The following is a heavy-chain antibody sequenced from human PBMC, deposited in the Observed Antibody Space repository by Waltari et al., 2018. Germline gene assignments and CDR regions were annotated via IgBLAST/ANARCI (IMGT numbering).Heavy chain of an antibody. V-gene: IGHV4-34*01. Sequence: SFSGYYWSWIRQPPGKGLEWIGEINHSGSTNYNPSLKSRVTISVDTSKNQFSLKLSSVTAADTAVYYCARGVRYYDILTGPQAAFDIWGQGTMVTVSS. D-gene: IGHD3-9*01. CDR3: ARGVRYYDILTGPQAAFDI. CDR2: INHSGST. J-gene: IGHJ3*02. CDR1: SFSGYY.